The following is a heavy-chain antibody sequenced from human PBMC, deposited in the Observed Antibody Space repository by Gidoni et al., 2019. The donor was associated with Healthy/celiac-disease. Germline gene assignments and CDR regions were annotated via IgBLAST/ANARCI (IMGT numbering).Heavy chain of an antibody. D-gene: IGHD6-13*01. CDR1: GGSISSYY. CDR2: IYYSGST. Sequence: QVQLQESGPGLVKPSETLSLTCTVSGGSISSYYWSWIRQPPGKGLEWIGYIYYSGSTNYNPSLKSRVTISVDTSKNQFSLKLSSVTAADTAVYYCARGRPELDLYYYYYMDVWGKGTTVTVSS. J-gene: IGHJ6*03. V-gene: IGHV4-59*01. CDR3: ARGRPELDLYYYYYMDV.